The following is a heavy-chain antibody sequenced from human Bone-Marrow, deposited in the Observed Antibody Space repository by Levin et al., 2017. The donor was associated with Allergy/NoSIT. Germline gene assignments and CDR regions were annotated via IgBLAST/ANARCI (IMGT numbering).Heavy chain of an antibody. D-gene: IGHD2-15*01. V-gene: IGHV3-23*01. CDR1: GFTFSSYA. CDR3: AKDGYCSGGSCPPAAFDI. CDR2: ISGSGGST. J-gene: IGHJ3*02. Sequence: GGSLRLSCAASGFTFSSYAMSWVRQAPGKGLEWVSAISGSGGSTYYADSVKGRFTISRDNSKNTLYLQMNSLRAEDTAVYYCAKDGYCSGGSCPPAAFDIWGQGTMVTVSS.